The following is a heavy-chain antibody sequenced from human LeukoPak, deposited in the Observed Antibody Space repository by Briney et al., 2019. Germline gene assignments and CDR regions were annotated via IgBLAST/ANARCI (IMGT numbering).Heavy chain of an antibody. CDR1: GFTFSTYW. CDR3: GRGPAYHGDGPGF. CDR2: IKSDGSST. D-gene: IGHD3-10*01. Sequence: GGSLRPSCAASGFTFSTYWMHWVRQAPGKGLVWVSRIKSDGSSTSYADSAKGRFTISRDNAKNTLYLQMNSLRAEDTAVYYCGRGPAYHGDGPGFWGQGTLVTVSS. J-gene: IGHJ4*02. V-gene: IGHV3-74*01.